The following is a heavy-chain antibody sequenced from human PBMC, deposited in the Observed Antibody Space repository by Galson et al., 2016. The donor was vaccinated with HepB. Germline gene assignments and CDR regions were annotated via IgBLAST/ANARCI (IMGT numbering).Heavy chain of an antibody. CDR3: ARDRGSYCGGDCSDYYFDY. J-gene: IGHJ4*02. Sequence: SLRLSCAASGFTFSDYDMGWIRQAPGKGLEWVSYISVTSTYTNYADSVKGRFTVSRDNAKNSLYLQMNTLRAEDTAIYYCARDRGSYCGGDCSDYYFDYWGQGTLVTVSS. CDR2: ISVTSTYT. V-gene: IGHV3-11*06. D-gene: IGHD2-21*02. CDR1: GFTFSDYD.